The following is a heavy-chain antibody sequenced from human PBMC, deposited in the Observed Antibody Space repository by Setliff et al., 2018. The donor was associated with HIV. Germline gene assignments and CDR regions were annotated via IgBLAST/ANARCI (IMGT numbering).Heavy chain of an antibody. CDR2: VNSDGSSK. CDR3: ARGDHYGDYPVDY. CDR1: GFTFDRYW. Sequence: GSLRLSCAASGFTFDRYWMHWVRQAPGKGLVWVSRVNSDGSSKTYADSVKGRFTISRDNAKNSLYLQLNSLRAEDTAVYYCARGDHYGDYPVDYWGQGTLVTVSS. J-gene: IGHJ4*02. V-gene: IGHV3-74*01. D-gene: IGHD4-17*01.